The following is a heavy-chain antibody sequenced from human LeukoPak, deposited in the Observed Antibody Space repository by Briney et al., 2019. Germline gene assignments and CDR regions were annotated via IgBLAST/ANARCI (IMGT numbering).Heavy chain of an antibody. D-gene: IGHD4-17*01. J-gene: IGHJ3*02. Sequence: GRALRLSCAASGFTFSSYALHWVRQAPAKGLEGVAVISYDGTNKHYADSVKGRFTISRDNSKNTLYLQMNSLRTEDTAVYYCARNQDYGVYNSVGAFDIWGQGTMVTVSS. CDR2: ISYDGTNK. CDR1: GFTFSSYA. V-gene: IGHV3-30-3*01. CDR3: ARNQDYGVYNSVGAFDI.